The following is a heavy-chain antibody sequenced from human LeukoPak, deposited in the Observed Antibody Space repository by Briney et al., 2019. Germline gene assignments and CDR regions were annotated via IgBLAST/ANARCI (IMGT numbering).Heavy chain of an antibody. Sequence: PGRSLRLSCAASGFTFDDYAMHWVRQAPGKGLEWVSGISWNSGSIGYADSVKGRFTISRDNAKNSLYLQMNSLRAEDTALYYCAKDIDCDGGSFDYWGQGTLVTVSS. D-gene: IGHD2-15*01. CDR1: GFTFDDYA. CDR2: ISWNSGSI. V-gene: IGHV3-9*01. CDR3: AKDIDCDGGSFDY. J-gene: IGHJ4*02.